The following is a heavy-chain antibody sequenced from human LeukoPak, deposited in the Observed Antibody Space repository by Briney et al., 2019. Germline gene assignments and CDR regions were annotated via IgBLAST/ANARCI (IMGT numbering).Heavy chain of an antibody. V-gene: IGHV4-34*01. CDR1: GGSFSGYY. J-gene: IGHJ4*02. D-gene: IGHD3-16*02. Sequence: PSETLSPTCAVYGGSFSGYYWSWIRQPPGKGLEWIGEINHSGSTNYNPSHKSRVTISVDTSKNQFSLKLSSVTAADTAVYYCARGPRYYDYVWGSYRYKAGYFDYWGQGTLVTVSS. CDR3: ARGPRYYDYVWGSYRYKAGYFDY. CDR2: INHSGST.